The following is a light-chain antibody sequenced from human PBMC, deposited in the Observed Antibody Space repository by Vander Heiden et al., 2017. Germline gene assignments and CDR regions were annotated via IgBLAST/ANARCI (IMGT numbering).Light chain of an antibody. CDR1: QGISSY. Sequence: DIQMTQSPSSLSASVGDRVTITCRASQGISSYLNWYQQKPGKAPKLLIYAASSLQSGGPSRVSGSGSETDFTLTISSLQPEEFATYYCQQSDSTAPTFGQGTKVEIK. CDR2: AAS. V-gene: IGKV1-39*01. J-gene: IGKJ1*01. CDR3: QQSDSTAPT.